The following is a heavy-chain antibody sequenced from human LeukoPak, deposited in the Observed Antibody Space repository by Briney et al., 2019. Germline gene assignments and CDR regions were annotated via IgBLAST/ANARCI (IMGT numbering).Heavy chain of an antibody. V-gene: IGHV1-46*01. Sequence: ASVKVSCKASGYTFTSYYMHWVRQAPGQGLEWMGIINPSGGSTSYAQKFQGRVTMTRDTSTSTVYMELSSLRSEDTAVYYCARDQESFYYDSSGYCARDYWGQGTLVTVSS. D-gene: IGHD3-22*01. J-gene: IGHJ4*02. CDR1: GYTFTSYY. CDR3: ARDQESFYYDSSGYCARDY. CDR2: INPSGGST.